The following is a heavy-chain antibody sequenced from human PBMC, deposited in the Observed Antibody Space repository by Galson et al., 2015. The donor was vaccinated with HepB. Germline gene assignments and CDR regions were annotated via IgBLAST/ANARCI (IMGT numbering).Heavy chain of an antibody. CDR3: ARDGGRVGYAGAFDI. CDR1: GFTFSSYS. J-gene: IGHJ3*02. V-gene: IGHV3-48*02. D-gene: IGHD2-2*03. Sequence: SLRLSCAASGFTFSSYSMNWVRQAPGKGLEWVSYISSSSSTIYYADSVKGRFTISRDNAKNSLYLQMNSLRDEDTAVYYCARDGGRVGYAGAFDIWGQGTMVTVSS. CDR2: ISSSSSTI.